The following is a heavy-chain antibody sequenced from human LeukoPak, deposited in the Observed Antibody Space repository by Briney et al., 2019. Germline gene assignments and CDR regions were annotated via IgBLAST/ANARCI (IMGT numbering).Heavy chain of an antibody. CDR3: ARRGSTLGYWFDP. V-gene: IGHV1-8*03. J-gene: IGHJ5*02. CDR1: GYTFTSYD. CDR2: MNPNSGNT. D-gene: IGHD3-22*01. Sequence: ASVKVSCKASGYTFTSYDINWVRQATGQGLEWMGWMNPNSGNTGYAQKFQGRVTITRNTSISTAYMELSSLRSEDTAVYYCARRGSTLGYWFDPWGQGTLVTVSS.